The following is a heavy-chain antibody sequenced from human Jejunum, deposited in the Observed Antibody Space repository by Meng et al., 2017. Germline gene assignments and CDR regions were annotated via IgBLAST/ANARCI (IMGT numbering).Heavy chain of an antibody. Sequence: QVQLVQSGAEVKKPGASVKVSCKASGYSFRRYSISWVRQAPGQGLEWMGWISAYIGSKNYAQKFQGRVTMTTDTSTSTAYMELRSLTSDDTAMYYCARDYDVYDNFQPLDDWGQGTLVTVSS. J-gene: IGHJ4*02. CDR3: ARDYDVYDNFQPLDD. CDR2: ISAYIGSK. CDR1: GYSFRRYS. D-gene: IGHD3-22*01. V-gene: IGHV1-18*01.